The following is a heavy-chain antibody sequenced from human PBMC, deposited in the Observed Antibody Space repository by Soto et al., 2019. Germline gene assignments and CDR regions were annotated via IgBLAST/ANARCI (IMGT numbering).Heavy chain of an antibody. V-gene: IGHV3-13*04. CDR1: GFTFSSYD. D-gene: IGHD2-15*01. CDR3: ARAPSDCSGGSCYFGHYYYYGMDV. J-gene: IGHJ6*02. CDR2: IGTAGDT. Sequence: PGGSLRLSCAASGFTFSSYDMHWVRQATGKGLEWVSAIGTAGDTYYPGSVKGRFTISRENAKNSLYLQMNSLRAGDTAVYYCARAPSDCSGGSCYFGHYYYYGMDVWGQGTTVTVSS.